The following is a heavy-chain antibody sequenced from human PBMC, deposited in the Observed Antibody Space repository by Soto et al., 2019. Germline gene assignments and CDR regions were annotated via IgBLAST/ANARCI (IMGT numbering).Heavy chain of an antibody. J-gene: IGHJ6*02. CDR2: IYYSGST. CDR3: ARVDRLKYYYDSSGQPILALNPYYYYGMDV. V-gene: IGHV4-30-4*01. CDR1: GGSISSGDYY. Sequence: TLSLTCTVSGGSISSGDYYWSWIRQPPGKGLKWIGYIYYSGSTYYNPSLKSRVTISVDTSKNQFSLKLSSVTAADTAVYYCARVDRLKYYYDSSGQPILALNPYYYYGMDVWGQGTTVTVSS. D-gene: IGHD3-22*01.